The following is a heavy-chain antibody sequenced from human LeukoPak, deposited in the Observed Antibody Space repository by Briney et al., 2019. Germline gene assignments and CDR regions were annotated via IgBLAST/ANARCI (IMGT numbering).Heavy chain of an antibody. V-gene: IGHV4-31*03. J-gene: IGHJ4*02. Sequence: PSQTLSLTCTVSGGSISSGGYYWSWIRQHPGKVLEWIGYIYYSGSTYYNPSLKSRVTISVDTSKNQFSLKLSSVTAADTAVYYCARVKDDYGGGHFDYWGQGTLVTVSS. D-gene: IGHD4-23*01. CDR2: IYYSGST. CDR1: GGSISSGGYY. CDR3: ARVKDDYGGGHFDY.